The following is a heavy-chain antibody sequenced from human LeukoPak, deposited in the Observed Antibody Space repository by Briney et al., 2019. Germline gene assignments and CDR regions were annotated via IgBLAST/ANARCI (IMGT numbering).Heavy chain of an antibody. CDR2: INHSGST. J-gene: IGHJ5*02. D-gene: IGHD6-13*01. V-gene: IGHV4-39*07. CDR3: ARGLAAGTWFDP. CDR1: GGSISSNIYY. Sequence: SETLSLTCSVSGGSISSNIYYWGWIRPPPGKGLEWIGEINHSGSTNYNPSLKSRVTISVDTSKNQFSLKLSSVTAADTAVYYCARGLAAGTWFDPWGQGTLVTVSS.